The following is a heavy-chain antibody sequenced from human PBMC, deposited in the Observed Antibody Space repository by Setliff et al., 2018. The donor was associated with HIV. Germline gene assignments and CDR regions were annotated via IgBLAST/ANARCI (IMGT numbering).Heavy chain of an antibody. CDR3: ARLGTARSFDI. Sequence: GGSLRLSCAASGFTFSNYAMSWVRQAPGEGLEWVSSISSTSTYIYYADSVRGRFTVSRDNAKNSVFLQMNRLRGEDTGVYYCARLGTARSFDIWGLGTLVTVSS. J-gene: IGHJ4*01. CDR2: ISSTSTYI. CDR1: GFTFSNYA. V-gene: IGHV3-21*06. D-gene: IGHD7-27*01.